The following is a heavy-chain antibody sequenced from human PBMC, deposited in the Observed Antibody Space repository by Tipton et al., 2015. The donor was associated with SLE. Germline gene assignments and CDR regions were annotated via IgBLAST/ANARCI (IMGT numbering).Heavy chain of an antibody. CDR1: GVSISSYY. D-gene: IGHD2-21*02. J-gene: IGHJ2*01. CDR2: ISTSGIT. CDR3: ARRAVTGDWYFDL. Sequence: LRLSCTVSGVSISSYYWTYIRQPPGKGLEWIGYISTSGITNSNPSLKSRITISVDTSKNQFSLKLTFVTAADTAVYYCARRAVTGDWYFDLWGRGTLVTVSS. V-gene: IGHV4-4*08.